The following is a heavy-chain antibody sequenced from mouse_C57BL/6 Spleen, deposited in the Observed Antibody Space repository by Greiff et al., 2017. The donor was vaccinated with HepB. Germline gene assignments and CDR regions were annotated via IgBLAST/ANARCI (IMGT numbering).Heavy chain of an antibody. V-gene: IGHV1-26*01. CDR2: INPNNGGT. J-gene: IGHJ4*01. D-gene: IGHD1-1*01. Sequence: VQLQQSGPELVKPGASVKISCKASGYTFTHYYMNWVKQSHGKSLEWIGDINPNNGGTSYNQKFKGKATLTVDKSSSTAYMELRSLTSEDSAVYYCARMVVASPITMDYWGQGTSVTVSS. CDR1: GYTFTHYY. CDR3: ARMVVASPITMDY.